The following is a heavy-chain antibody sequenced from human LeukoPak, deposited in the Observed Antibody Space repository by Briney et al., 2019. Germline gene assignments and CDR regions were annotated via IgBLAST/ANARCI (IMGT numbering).Heavy chain of an antibody. Sequence: PSETLSLTCAVYGGSFSGYYWSWIRQPPSKGLEWIGEINHSGSTNYNPSLKSRVTISVDTSKNQFSLKLSSVTAADTAVYYCARGLWYYGMDVWGQGTTVTVSS. CDR3: ARGLWYYGMDV. J-gene: IGHJ6*02. CDR1: GGSFSGYY. CDR2: INHSGST. V-gene: IGHV4-34*01. D-gene: IGHD2-21*01.